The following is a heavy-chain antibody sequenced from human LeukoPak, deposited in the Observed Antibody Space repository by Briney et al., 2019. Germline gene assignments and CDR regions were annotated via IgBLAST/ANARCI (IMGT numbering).Heavy chain of an antibody. CDR3: ARVGYDILTGYYRGFDY. CDR2: ISSSSSYT. V-gene: IGHV3-11*05. D-gene: IGHD3-9*01. J-gene: IGHJ4*02. Sequence: PGGSLRLSCVASGFTFSDYCMSWIRQAPGKGLEWVSYISSSSSYTNYADSVKGRFTISRDNAKNSLYLQMNSLRAEDTAVYYCARVGYDILTGYYRGFDYWGQGTLVTVSS. CDR1: GFTFSDYC.